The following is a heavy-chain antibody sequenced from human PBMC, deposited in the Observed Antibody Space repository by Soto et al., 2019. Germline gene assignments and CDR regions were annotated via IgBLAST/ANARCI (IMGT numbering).Heavy chain of an antibody. Sequence: LSLPCTVSGGSISSGGYYWSWIRQHPGKGLEWIGYIYYSGSTYYNPSLKRRVTISVDTSKNQFSLKLSSVTAADTAVYYCAREIAVAGFDFDYWGQGTQVTVSS. CDR1: GGSISSGGYY. CDR3: AREIAVAGFDFDY. D-gene: IGHD6-19*01. CDR2: IYYSGST. J-gene: IGHJ4*02. V-gene: IGHV4-31*03.